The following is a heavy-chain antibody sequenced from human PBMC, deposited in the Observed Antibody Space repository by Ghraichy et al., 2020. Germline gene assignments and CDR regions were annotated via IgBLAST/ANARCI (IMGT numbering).Heavy chain of an antibody. Sequence: GGSLRLSCAASGFTFSSRAMTWVRQAPGKGLEWVSGISAGGVGTYYADPVKGRFTISRDNSKNTLYLQMNSLRAEDTAVYYCAKSAGKNIATTAFDYWGQGTLVTVSS. J-gene: IGHJ4*02. CDR1: GFTFSSRA. V-gene: IGHV3-23*01. D-gene: IGHD2/OR15-2a*01. CDR3: AKSAGKNIATTAFDY. CDR2: ISAGGVGT.